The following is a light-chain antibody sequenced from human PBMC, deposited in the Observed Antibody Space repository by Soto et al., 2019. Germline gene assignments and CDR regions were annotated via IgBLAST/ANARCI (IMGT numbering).Light chain of an antibody. CDR2: DAS. J-gene: IGKJ3*01. CDR1: QSVSNN. Sequence: EIVMTQSPATLSVSPGERVTLSCRASQSVSNNLAWYQQKPGQAPRLLIYDASTRATGIPARFSGSGSGTEFTLTISSLQSEDFAVYYCQQYNNWPFFGPGTKVDIK. CDR3: QQYNNWPF. V-gene: IGKV3-15*01.